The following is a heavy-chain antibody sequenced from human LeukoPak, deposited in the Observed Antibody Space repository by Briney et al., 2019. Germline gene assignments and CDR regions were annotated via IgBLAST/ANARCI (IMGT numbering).Heavy chain of an antibody. Sequence: ASVKVSCKASGGTFSSYAISWVRQAPGQGLEWMGGIIPIFGTANYAQKFQGRVMITTDESTSTAYMELSSLRSEDTAVYYCARAAAPVVVPAAIDPYYYYMDVWGKGTTVTVSS. CDR3: ARAAAPVVVPAAIDPYYYYMDV. V-gene: IGHV1-69*05. CDR2: IIPIFGTA. CDR1: GGTFSSYA. D-gene: IGHD2-2*02. J-gene: IGHJ6*03.